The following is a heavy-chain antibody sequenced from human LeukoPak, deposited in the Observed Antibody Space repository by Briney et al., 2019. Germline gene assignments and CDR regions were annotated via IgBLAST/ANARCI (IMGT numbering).Heavy chain of an antibody. J-gene: IGHJ5*02. CDR1: GYTFSNYD. CDR2: MKPNTGAT. Sequence: ASVKVSCKASGYTFSNYDINWVRQAPGQGLEWVGWMKPNTGATGYAAKFQGRVTVTREISTSAAYMELSSLTSEDTTVYFCARTYCENCPNPNWFDPWGQGTLVTVSS. V-gene: IGHV1-8*01. D-gene: IGHD2-8*01. CDR3: ARTYCENCPNPNWFDP.